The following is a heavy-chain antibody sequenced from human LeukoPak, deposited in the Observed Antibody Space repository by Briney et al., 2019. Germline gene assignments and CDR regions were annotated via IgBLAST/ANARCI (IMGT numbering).Heavy chain of an antibody. D-gene: IGHD6-6*01. CDR3: ARAGVAARLTPFDY. J-gene: IGHJ4*02. CDR1: GGTFSSYA. CDR2: IIPIFGTA. V-gene: IGHV1-69*13. Sequence: PSVQVSCKASGGTFSSYAISWLRQAPGQGLEWMGGIIPIFGTANYAQNFQGRVTITADESTSTAYMELSSLRSEDTAVYYCARAGVAARLTPFDYWGQGTLVTVSS.